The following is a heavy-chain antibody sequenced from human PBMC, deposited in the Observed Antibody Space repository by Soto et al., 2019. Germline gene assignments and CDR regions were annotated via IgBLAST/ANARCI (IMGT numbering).Heavy chain of an antibody. D-gene: IGHD3-10*01. CDR2: FYYSGDT. Sequence: KTSETLSLTCSVSGDSLDSSVYYWDWIRQTPGKGLEWLGSFYYSGDTDYNPSLKSRVTISVDTSKNQFSLKLSSVTAADTAVYFCARTYGSGNYFGRYFDYWGQGTLVTVSS. CDR3: ARTYGSGNYFGRYFDY. CDR1: GDSLDSSVYY. J-gene: IGHJ4*01. V-gene: IGHV4-39*07.